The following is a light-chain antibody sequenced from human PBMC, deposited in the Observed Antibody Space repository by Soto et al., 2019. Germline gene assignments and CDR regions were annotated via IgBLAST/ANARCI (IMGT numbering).Light chain of an antibody. J-gene: IGKJ1*01. V-gene: IGKV3-20*01. Sequence: EIVLTQSPRTLSLSPGERATLSCRASQFVTNNYLAWYRQRPGQAPRLLMYGAFHRATGIPDRFSGSGSGTDFTLTITRLEPEDFAVYYCQQYGTSTGTFGQGTKLEIK. CDR2: GAF. CDR3: QQYGTSTGT. CDR1: QFVTNNY.